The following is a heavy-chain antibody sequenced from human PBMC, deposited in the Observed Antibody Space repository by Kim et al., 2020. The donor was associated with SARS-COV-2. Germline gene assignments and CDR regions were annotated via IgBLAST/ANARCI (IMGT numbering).Heavy chain of an antibody. Sequence: GGSLRLSCAASRFSLSTYEMNWVRQAPGKGLEWVSYISSSGSTIYYADSVKGRFTISRDNAKNSLYLQMNSLRAEDTAVYYCANSLSGYGYHPWTSFDYWGQGTLVTVSS. CDR3: ANSLSGYGYHPWTSFDY. D-gene: IGHD5-12*01. CDR2: ISSSGSTI. CDR1: RFSLSTYE. J-gene: IGHJ4*02. V-gene: IGHV3-48*03.